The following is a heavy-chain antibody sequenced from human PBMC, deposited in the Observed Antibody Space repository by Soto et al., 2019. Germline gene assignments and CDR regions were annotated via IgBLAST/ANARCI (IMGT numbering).Heavy chain of an antibody. CDR3: ARFQSAAGAYYYYYGMDV. Sequence: QVQLVQSGAEVKKPGSSVKVSCKASGGTFSSYAISWVRQAPGQGLEWMGGIIPIFGTANYAQKFQGRVTITADESTSTAYMELSSLRSEDTAVYYCARFQSAAGAYYYYYGMDVWGQGTTVTVSS. J-gene: IGHJ6*02. V-gene: IGHV1-69*01. CDR1: GGTFSSYA. D-gene: IGHD6-13*01. CDR2: IIPIFGTA.